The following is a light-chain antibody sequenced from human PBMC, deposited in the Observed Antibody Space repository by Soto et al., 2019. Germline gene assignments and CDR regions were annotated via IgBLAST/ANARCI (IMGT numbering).Light chain of an antibody. V-gene: IGKV1-5*03. CDR3: QQYNDYSWT. CDR2: KAS. J-gene: IGKJ1*01. CDR1: QSISAR. Sequence: DIQMTQSPSTLSASVGDRVSINCRASQSISARLAWYQQKPGKAPRLLIYKASTLEIGVPSRFSGSGSGTEFTLTISSLQPDDVATYYCQQYNDYSWTFGQGTKVDIK.